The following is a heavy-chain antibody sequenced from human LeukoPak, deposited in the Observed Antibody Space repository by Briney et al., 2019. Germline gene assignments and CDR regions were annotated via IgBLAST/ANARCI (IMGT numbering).Heavy chain of an antibody. D-gene: IGHD5-18*01. CDR3: ARVPYSYGPFDY. CDR2: IIPIFGTA. CDR1: GGTFSSYA. V-gene: IGHV1-69*13. J-gene: IGHJ4*02. Sequence: ASVKVSCKASGGTFSSYAISWVRQAPGQGLEWMGGIIPIFGTANYAQKFQGRVTITADESTSTAYMELSSLRSEDTAVYYCARVPYSYGPFDYWGQGTLVTVSS.